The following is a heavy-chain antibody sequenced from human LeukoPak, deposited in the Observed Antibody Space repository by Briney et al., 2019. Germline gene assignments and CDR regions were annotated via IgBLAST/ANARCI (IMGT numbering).Heavy chain of an antibody. Sequence: PSETLSLTCTVSGGSMSSYYWSWIRQPPGKGLEWIGYIYYSVSTKYNPSLKSRVTISIDTSKNQFSLKLRSVTAADTAIYYCARQGYDILTGYIDAFDIWGQGTMVTVSS. CDR1: GGSMSSYY. D-gene: IGHD3-9*01. CDR3: ARQGYDILTGYIDAFDI. V-gene: IGHV4-59*08. CDR2: IYYSVST. J-gene: IGHJ3*02.